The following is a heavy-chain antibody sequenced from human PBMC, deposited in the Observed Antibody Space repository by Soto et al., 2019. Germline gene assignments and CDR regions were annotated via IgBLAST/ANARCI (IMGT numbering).Heavy chain of an antibody. CDR2: IFSNDEK. Sequence: SGPTLGNATETVTLTCTVSGFSLSSAGMGVSWIRQPPGKALEWLSHIFSNDEKSYSIFLKNRVTISKDTSQSQVVLTMTNMDPVDTATYYCARIWYSSGWYFHYGMDVWGQGTTVTVSS. CDR3: ARIWYSSGWYFHYGMDV. D-gene: IGHD6-19*01. CDR1: GFSLSSAGMG. V-gene: IGHV2-26*01. J-gene: IGHJ6*02.